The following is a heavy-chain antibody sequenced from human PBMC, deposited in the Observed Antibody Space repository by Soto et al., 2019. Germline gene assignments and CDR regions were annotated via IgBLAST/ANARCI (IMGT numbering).Heavy chain of an antibody. Sequence: QVQLQESGPGLVKPSQTLSLTCTVSGGSISSGGYYWSWIRQHPGKGLEWIGYIYYSGSTYYNPSRTGRVTIAVDTSKNHVSLKLSSVTAADTAVYYCARDAVLGGDRPWWYWGQGTLVTVSS. CDR1: GGSISSGGYY. D-gene: IGHD3-16*01. V-gene: IGHV4-31*03. CDR3: ARDAVLGGDRPWWY. CDR2: IYYSGST. J-gene: IGHJ4*02.